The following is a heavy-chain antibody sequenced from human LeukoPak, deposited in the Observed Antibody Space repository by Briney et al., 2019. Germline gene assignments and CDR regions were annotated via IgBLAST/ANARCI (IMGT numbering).Heavy chain of an antibody. V-gene: IGHV4-34*01. Sequence: SETLSLTCAVYGGSFSGYYWGWIRQPPGKGLEWIGSIYYSGSTYHNPSLKSRVTISVDTSKNQFSLKLSSVTAADTAVYYCARDRDWWLRLHGFDYWGQGTLVTVSS. CDR2: IYYSGST. J-gene: IGHJ4*02. D-gene: IGHD5-12*01. CDR1: GGSFSGYY. CDR3: ARDRDWWLRLHGFDY.